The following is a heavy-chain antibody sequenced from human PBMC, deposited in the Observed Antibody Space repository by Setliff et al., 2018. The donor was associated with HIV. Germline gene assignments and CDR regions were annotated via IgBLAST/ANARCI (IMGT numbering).Heavy chain of an antibody. J-gene: IGHJ6*03. D-gene: IGHD3-16*01. Sequence: PGGSLRLSCAASKFTFSYYGMHWVRQAPGKGLEWVAVISFDGSKKNYADSVRGRFTISRDDAKKSLYLQMNSLGAEDTAVYYCARSGGIGNYHWDVWGKGTTVTVSS. CDR2: ISFDGSKK. V-gene: IGHV3-30*03. CDR3: ARSGGIGNYHWDV. CDR1: KFTFSYYG.